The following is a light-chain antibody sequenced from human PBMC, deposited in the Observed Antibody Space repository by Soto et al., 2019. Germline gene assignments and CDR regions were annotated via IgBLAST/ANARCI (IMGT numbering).Light chain of an antibody. V-gene: IGLV2-14*03. J-gene: IGLJ1*01. Sequence: QSVLTQPASVSGSPGQSITISCTGTSSDVGNNNYVSWYQHNPGRAPKVMLCDVTNRPSGVSNRFSGSKSGNTASLTISGLQAEDEADYYCSSFTGSSYGFGTGTKVTVL. CDR1: SSDVGNNNY. CDR3: SSFTGSSYG. CDR2: DVT.